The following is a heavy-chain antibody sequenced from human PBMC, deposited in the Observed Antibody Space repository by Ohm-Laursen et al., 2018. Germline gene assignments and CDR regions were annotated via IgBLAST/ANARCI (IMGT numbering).Heavy chain of an antibody. J-gene: IGHJ4*02. D-gene: IGHD2-15*01. CDR3: TTDPAEGYYFDY. V-gene: IGHV3-15*01. CDR2: IKTRSHGATT. Sequence: SLRLSCSASGFSFSNAWMTWVCQAPGKGLEWIGRIKTRSHGATTDYAAPVKGRFTISRDDPKNTLYLQINSLKTEDTAVYCCTTDPAEGYYFDYWGQGTLVTVSS. CDR1: GFSFSNAW.